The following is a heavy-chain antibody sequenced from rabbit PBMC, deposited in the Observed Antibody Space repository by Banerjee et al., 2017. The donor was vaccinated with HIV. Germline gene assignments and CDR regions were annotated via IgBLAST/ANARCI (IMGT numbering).Heavy chain of an antibody. V-gene: IGHV1S40*01. J-gene: IGHJ6*01. CDR2: IYAGSSGTT. Sequence: QSLEESGGDLVKPGASLTLTCTASGFTLSSYWICWVRQAPGKGLEWIACIYAGSSGTTEYASWAKGRFTISNPSSTTVTLQMTSLTAADTATYFCARDSGTSFSTYGMDLWGQGTLVTVS. D-gene: IGHD8-1*01. CDR1: GFTLSSYW. CDR3: ARDSGTSFSTYGMDL.